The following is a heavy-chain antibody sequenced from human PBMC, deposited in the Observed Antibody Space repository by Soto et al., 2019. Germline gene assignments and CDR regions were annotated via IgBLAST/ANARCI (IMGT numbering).Heavy chain of an antibody. CDR3: ARVGQGQSYFDY. CDR1: GFTFSSYW. V-gene: IGHV3-74*01. CDR2: ISPDGSRT. J-gene: IGHJ4*02. Sequence: EVQLVESGGGLVQPGGSLRLSCAGSGFTFSSYWMHWVRQTPGEGLVWVSRISPDGSRTSYAESVKGRFTISRDNAENTLYLQMNSLRAEDTAVYYCARVGQGQSYFDYWGQGTLVTVSS. D-gene: IGHD3-10*01.